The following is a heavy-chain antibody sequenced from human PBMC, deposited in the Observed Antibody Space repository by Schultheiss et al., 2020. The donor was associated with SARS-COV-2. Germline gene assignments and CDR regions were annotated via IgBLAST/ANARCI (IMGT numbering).Heavy chain of an antibody. CDR2: IYHSGST. CDR3: ASLLNYYDSSGYYYGAFDI. Sequence: SETLSLTCTVSGGSISSYYWIWVRQPPGKGLEWIGEIYHSGSTNYNPSLKSRVTISVDKSKNQFSLKLSSVTAADTAVYYCASLLNYYDSSGYYYGAFDIWGQGTMVTVSS. J-gene: IGHJ3*02. CDR1: GGSISSYY. D-gene: IGHD3-22*01. V-gene: IGHV4-59*01.